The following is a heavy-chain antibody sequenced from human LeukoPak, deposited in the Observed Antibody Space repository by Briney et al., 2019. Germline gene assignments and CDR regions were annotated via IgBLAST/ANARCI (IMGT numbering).Heavy chain of an antibody. CDR1: GGSFSGYY. CDR2: INHSGST. CDR3: ARAPYGDYDGAFDI. J-gene: IGHJ3*02. V-gene: IGHV4-34*01. D-gene: IGHD4-17*01. Sequence: SETLSLTCAVYGGSFSGYYWSWIRQPPGKGPEWMGEINHSGSTNYNPSLKSRVTISVDTSKNQFSLKLSSVTAADTAVYYCARAPYGDYDGAFDIWGQGTMVTVSS.